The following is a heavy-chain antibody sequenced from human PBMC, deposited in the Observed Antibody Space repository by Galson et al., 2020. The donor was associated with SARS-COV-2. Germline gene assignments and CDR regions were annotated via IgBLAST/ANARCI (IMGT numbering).Heavy chain of an antibody. CDR2: ISYDGGKT. J-gene: IGHJ6*02. D-gene: IGHD1-1*01. CDR1: GFTFNQYG. Sequence: GESLKISCAASGFTFNQYGMHWVRQAPGKGLEWVSFISYDGGKTYSADPVKGSFTVSRDNSKNTLYLQMNSLRAEDTALYYCASTRGLYNRSVDGMDVWGQGTTVTVSS. V-gene: IGHV3-30*03. CDR3: ASTRGLYNRSVDGMDV.